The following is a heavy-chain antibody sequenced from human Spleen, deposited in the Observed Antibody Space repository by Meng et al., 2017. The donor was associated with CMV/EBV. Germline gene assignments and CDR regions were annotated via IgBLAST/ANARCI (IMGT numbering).Heavy chain of an antibody. J-gene: IGHJ5*02. CDR3: AKDSSLFRTFAVAPDH. CDR2: ISSSGSTI. V-gene: IGHV3-48*03. D-gene: IGHD6-19*01. Sequence: GGSLRLSCAASGFTFSSYEMNWVRQAPGKGLEWVSYISSSGSTIYYADSVKGRFTISRDNSKNSLYLQMNSLRTEDTALYYCAKDSSLFRTFAVAPDHWGQGTLVTVSS. CDR1: GFTFSSYE.